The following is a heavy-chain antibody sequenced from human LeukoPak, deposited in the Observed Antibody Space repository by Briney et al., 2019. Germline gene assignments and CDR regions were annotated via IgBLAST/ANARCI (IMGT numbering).Heavy chain of an antibody. Sequence: GESLKISCKVSGYIFTSDWIGWVRQVPGKGLEWMGIIHPGDSDTRYSPSFQGQVTISADKSISTAYLQWSSLKASDTAMYYCARHFSNDPILNDYGDYFDGVPIDYWGQGTLVTVSS. CDR1: GYIFTSDW. CDR2: IHPGDSDT. CDR3: ARHFSNDPILNDYGDYFDGVPIDY. V-gene: IGHV5-51*01. D-gene: IGHD4-17*01. J-gene: IGHJ4*02.